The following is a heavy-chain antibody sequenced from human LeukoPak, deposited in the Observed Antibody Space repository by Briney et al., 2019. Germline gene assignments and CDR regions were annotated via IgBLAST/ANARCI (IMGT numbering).Heavy chain of an antibody. V-gene: IGHV1-18*01. CDR1: GYTFTSCG. J-gene: IGHJ6*02. CDR2: ISAYNGNT. CDR3: ARERYQLLSSYYGMDV. D-gene: IGHD2-2*01. Sequence: ASVKVSCKASGYTFTSCGISWVRQAPGQGLEWMGWISAYNGNTNYAQKLQGRVTMTTDTSTSTTYMELRSLRSDDTAVYYCARERYQLLSSYYGMDVWGQGTTVTVSS.